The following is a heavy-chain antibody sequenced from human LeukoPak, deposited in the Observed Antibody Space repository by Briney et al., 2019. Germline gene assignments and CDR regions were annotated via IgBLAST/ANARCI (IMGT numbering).Heavy chain of an antibody. D-gene: IGHD3-9*01. CDR3: ARAPPPVLRYFDWVGPWFDP. Sequence: ASVKVSCTASGYTFTSYDINWVRQATGQGLEWMGWMNPNSGNTGYAQKFQGRVTMTRNTSISTAYMELSSLRSEDTAVYYCARAPPPVLRYFDWVGPWFDPWGQGTLVTVSS. V-gene: IGHV1-8*01. CDR1: GYTFTSYD. J-gene: IGHJ5*02. CDR2: MNPNSGNT.